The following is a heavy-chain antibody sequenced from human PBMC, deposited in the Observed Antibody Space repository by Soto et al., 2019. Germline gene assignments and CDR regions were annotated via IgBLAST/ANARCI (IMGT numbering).Heavy chain of an antibody. CDR2: IYYSGST. CDR1: GGSISSGGYY. J-gene: IGHJ6*02. CDR3: ARGRELHGGSHPGRDYYGMDV. Sequence: QVQLQESGPGLVKPSQTLSLTCTVSGGSISSGGYYWSWIRQHPGKGLEWIGYIYYSGSTYYNPSLKSRVTISVDTSKNQFSLKLSSVTAADTAVYYCARGRELHGGSHPGRDYYGMDVWGQGTTVTVSS. D-gene: IGHD1-7*01. V-gene: IGHV4-31*03.